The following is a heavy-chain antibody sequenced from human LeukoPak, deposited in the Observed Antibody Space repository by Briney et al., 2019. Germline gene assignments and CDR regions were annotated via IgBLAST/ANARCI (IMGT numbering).Heavy chain of an antibody. V-gene: IGHV4-61*05. CDR2: IHHSGTA. CDR1: GGSISSSSYY. J-gene: IGHJ4*02. Sequence: SSETLSLTCTVSGGSISSSSYYWGWIRQPPGKGLEWIGYIHHSGTANYNPSLKSRVTISLDTSKNQFSLKLSSVTAADTAVYYCARGGLRGLPFDFWGQGTLVTVSS. CDR3: ARGGLRGLPFDF. D-gene: IGHD3-10*01.